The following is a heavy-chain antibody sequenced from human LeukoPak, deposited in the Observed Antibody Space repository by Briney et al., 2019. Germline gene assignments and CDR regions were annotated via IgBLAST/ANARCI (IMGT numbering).Heavy chain of an antibody. V-gene: IGHV3-23*01. CDR3: AKDLGGEGGSGFPGY. Sequence: GGSLRLSCAAYGFTFSSYAMSWVRQAPGKGLEWVSAISGRGGDTYYSGNMKGRFTTSRDNSKNTLYLQMNSLRADDTAVYYCAKDLGGEGGSGFPGYWGQGTLVTVSS. J-gene: IGHJ4*02. CDR2: ISGRGGDT. CDR1: GFTFSSYA. D-gene: IGHD3-10*01.